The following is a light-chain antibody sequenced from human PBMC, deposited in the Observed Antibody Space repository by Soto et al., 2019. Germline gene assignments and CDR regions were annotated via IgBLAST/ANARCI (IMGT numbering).Light chain of an antibody. CDR1: QSVSSTY. J-gene: IGKJ1*01. Sequence: EIVLTQSPGTLSLSPGERATLSCRASQSVSSTYLTWYQQKPGQAPRLLIYEASRRATVIPDRFSGSGSGTEFSLTISRLEPEDFAVYYCQHYDSLRWTFGLGTKVEIK. V-gene: IGKV3-20*01. CDR3: QHYDSLRWT. CDR2: EAS.